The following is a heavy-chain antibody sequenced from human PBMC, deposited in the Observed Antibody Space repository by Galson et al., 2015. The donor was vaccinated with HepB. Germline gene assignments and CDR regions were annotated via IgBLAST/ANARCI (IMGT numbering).Heavy chain of an antibody. J-gene: IGHJ2*01. Sequence: SLRLSCAASGFTVSSNYMSWVRQAPGKGLEWVSVIYSAGRTHYADSVKGRFTISRHNSKNTLYLQMNSLRAEDTAVYYGAKSSSSWYWYFDLWGRGTLVTVSS. CDR3: AKSSSSWYWYFDL. D-gene: IGHD6-13*01. V-gene: IGHV3-53*04. CDR1: GFTVSSNY. CDR2: IYSAGRT.